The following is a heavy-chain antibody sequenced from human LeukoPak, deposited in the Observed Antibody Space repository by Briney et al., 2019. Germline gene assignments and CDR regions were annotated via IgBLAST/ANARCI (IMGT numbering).Heavy chain of an antibody. J-gene: IGHJ6*03. D-gene: IGHD5-12*01. Sequence: GGSLRLSCAASGFTFSSYSMNWVRQAPGKGLEWVSSISGSSSYIYYADSVKGRFTISRDNSKNTLYLQMNSLRVEDTAVYYCAKDTVKVTTIRRVPHYMDVWGKGTTVTISS. CDR1: GFTFSSYS. CDR3: AKDTVKVTTIRRVPHYMDV. V-gene: IGHV3-21*01. CDR2: ISGSSSYI.